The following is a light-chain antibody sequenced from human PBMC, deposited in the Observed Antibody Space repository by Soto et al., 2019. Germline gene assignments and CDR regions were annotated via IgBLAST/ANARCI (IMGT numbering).Light chain of an antibody. CDR2: GAS. V-gene: IGKV3-20*01. CDR1: QSVSSSY. J-gene: IGKJ1*01. CDR3: QQHGSSPET. Sequence: EIVLTQSPGTLSLSPGERATLSCRASQSVSSSYLAWYQQKPGQAPTLLIYGASSRATGIPDRFSGSGSGTDFILTISILEPENFAVYYCQQHGSSPETFGQGTQVEIK.